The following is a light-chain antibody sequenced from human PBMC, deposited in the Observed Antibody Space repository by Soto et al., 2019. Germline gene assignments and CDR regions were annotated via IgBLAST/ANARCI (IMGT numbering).Light chain of an antibody. V-gene: IGLV1-40*01. CDR3: QSYGTRLSAVV. J-gene: IGLJ2*01. CDR2: GDN. Sequence: QSVLTQPPSVSGAPGQRLTLACTGGSSNIGAGYAVHWHQHLPGRAPKLLVYGDNNRPSGVPDRFSGSESGTSAYLTITGRRAEDQAHYYCQSYGTRLSAVVFGGGTKVTVL. CDR1: SSNIGAGYA.